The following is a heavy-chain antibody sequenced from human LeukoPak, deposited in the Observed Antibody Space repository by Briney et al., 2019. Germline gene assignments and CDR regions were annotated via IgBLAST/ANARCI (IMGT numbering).Heavy chain of an antibody. CDR3: ARADRITMVRGSYDY. D-gene: IGHD3-10*01. J-gene: IGHJ4*02. CDR2: ISAYNGNT. Sequence: ASVKVSCKASGYTFTSYGFSWVRQTPGQGLEWMGWISAYNGNTNYAQKLQGRVTMTTDTSTSTAYMELRSLRSDDTAVYYCARADRITMVRGSYDYWGQGTLVTVSS. V-gene: IGHV1-18*01. CDR1: GYTFTSYG.